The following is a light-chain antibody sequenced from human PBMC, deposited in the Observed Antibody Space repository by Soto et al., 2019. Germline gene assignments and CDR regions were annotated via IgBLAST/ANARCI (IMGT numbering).Light chain of an antibody. V-gene: IGLV2-14*01. CDR2: EVS. Sequence: QSVLTQPASVSGSPGQSITISCTGTSSDVGGYNYVSWYQQHPGKAPKLMIYEVSYRPSGVSNRFSASKSGNTASLTISGLQAEDEADYYCSSYTTSSPYVFGTGTKLTVL. J-gene: IGLJ1*01. CDR1: SSDVGGYNY. CDR3: SSYTTSSPYV.